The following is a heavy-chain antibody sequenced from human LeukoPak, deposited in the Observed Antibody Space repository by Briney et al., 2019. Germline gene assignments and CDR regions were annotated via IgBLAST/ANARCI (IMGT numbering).Heavy chain of an antibody. CDR2: VYYSGST. CDR3: ARGFYENPFDY. D-gene: IGHD5/OR15-5a*01. J-gene: IGHJ4*02. V-gene: IGHV4-61*01. CDR1: GGSVSSGSYY. Sequence: PSETLSLTCTVSGGSVSSGSYYWSWIRQPPGKGLEWIGYVYYSGSTNYNPSLKSRVTISVDTSKNQFSLKLSSVTAADTAVYYCARGFYENPFDYWGQGTLVTVS.